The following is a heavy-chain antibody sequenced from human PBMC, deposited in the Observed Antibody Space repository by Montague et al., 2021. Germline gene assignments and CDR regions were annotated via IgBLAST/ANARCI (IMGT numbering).Heavy chain of an antibody. D-gene: IGHD2-15*01. CDR2: ISASSGNI. V-gene: IGHV3-23*01. CDR1: GLTFDNCA. J-gene: IGHJ4*02. Sequence: SLRLSCAVSGLTFDNCAMTWVRQAPGKGLEWVSGISASSGNIYYADSVKGRVTISRDNSKNTLYLQMRDLRAEDTAVYYCARDRRGGTYFDYWGQGTLVTVSS. CDR3: ARDRRGGTYFDY.